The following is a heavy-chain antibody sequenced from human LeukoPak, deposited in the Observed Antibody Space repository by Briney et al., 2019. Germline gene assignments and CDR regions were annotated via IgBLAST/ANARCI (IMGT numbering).Heavy chain of an antibody. CDR3: AREGDGYNSHVDY. CDR2: ISYDGSNK. V-gene: IGHV3-30-3*01. D-gene: IGHD5-24*01. CDR1: GFTFSSYA. Sequence: GSSLRLSCAASGFTFSSYAMQWVRQAPGKGLEWVAVISYDGSNKYYADSVKGRFTISRDNSKNTLYLQMNSLRAEDTAVYYCAREGDGYNSHVDYWGQGTLVTVSS. J-gene: IGHJ4*02.